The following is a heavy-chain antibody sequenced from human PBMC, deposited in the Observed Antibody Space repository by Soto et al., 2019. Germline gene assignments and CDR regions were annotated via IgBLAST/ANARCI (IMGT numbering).Heavy chain of an antibody. D-gene: IGHD1-20*01. V-gene: IGHV3-33*01. J-gene: IGHJ6*02. CDR2: IWNDGSNK. CDR3: ARNRIIGNPNLERNGKGV. Sequence: QVQLVESGGGVIQPESSLRLSCAASGFTLSSNGMHWVRQAPGKGLEWVAIIWNDGSNKNYASSVKGRFTISKDDSKNTLYLQMNSPRAEDTAVYYRARNRIIGNPNLERNGKGVWGRGTKVPVSS. CDR1: GFTLSSNG.